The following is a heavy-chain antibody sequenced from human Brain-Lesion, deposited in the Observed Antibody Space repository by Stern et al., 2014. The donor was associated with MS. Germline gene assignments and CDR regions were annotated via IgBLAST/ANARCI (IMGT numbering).Heavy chain of an antibody. CDR2: INPGDSSV. CDR3: ARRSNFASGFDS. CDR1: GYTFSGYY. Sequence: EMQLVESGAEVKKPGESLKISCKGSGYTFSGYYIAWVRQMPGKGLEWMGIINPGDSSVTFSPSFQGQVTISADKSVNIAFLQWSSLKTSDTAIYYCARRSNFASGFDSWGQGTLVTVSS. D-gene: IGHD1-1*01. J-gene: IGHJ4*02. V-gene: IGHV5-51*01.